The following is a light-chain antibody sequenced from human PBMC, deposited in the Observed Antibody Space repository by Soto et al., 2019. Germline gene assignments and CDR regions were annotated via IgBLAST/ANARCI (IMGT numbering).Light chain of an antibody. J-gene: IGLJ2*01. CDR1: SSDVGGYNY. V-gene: IGLV2-14*01. CDR2: EVS. Sequence: QSALTQPASVSGSPGQSITISCTGTSSDVGGYNYVSWYQQHPGKAPKLMIYEVSNRPSGVSNRFSGSKSGNTASLTISGLQAEDEGDYYCSSYTISSTVVFGGGTKLTVL. CDR3: SSYTISSTVV.